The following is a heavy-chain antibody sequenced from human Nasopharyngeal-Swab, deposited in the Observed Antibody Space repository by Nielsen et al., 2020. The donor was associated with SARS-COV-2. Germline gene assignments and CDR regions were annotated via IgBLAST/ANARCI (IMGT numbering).Heavy chain of an antibody. Sequence: LKISCAASGFTFSSYEMNWVRQAPGKGLEWVSYISSSGSTIYYADSVKGRFTISRDNAKNSLYLQMNSLRAEDTAVYYCARASLSGSSTGRRAFDIWGQGTMVTVSS. D-gene: IGHD1-26*01. CDR1: GFTFSSYE. CDR3: ARASLSGSSTGRRAFDI. CDR2: ISSSGSTI. V-gene: IGHV3-48*03. J-gene: IGHJ3*02.